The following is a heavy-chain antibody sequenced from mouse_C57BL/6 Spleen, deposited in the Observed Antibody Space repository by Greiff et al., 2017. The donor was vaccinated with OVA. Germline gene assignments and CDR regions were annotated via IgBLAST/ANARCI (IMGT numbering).Heavy chain of an antibody. CDR2: ISYDGSN. V-gene: IGHV3-6*01. D-gene: IGHD2-5*01. CDR1: GYSITSGYY. CDR3: ASYYSNYVGFDY. Sequence: EVKLVESGPGLVKPSQSLSLTCSVTGYSITSGYYWNWIRQFPGNKLEWMGYISYDGSNNYNPSLKNRISITRDTSKNQFFLKLNSVTTEDTATYYCASYYSNYVGFDYWGQGTTLTVSS. J-gene: IGHJ2*01.